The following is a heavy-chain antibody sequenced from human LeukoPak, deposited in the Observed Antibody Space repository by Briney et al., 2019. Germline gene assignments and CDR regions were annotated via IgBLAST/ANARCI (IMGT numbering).Heavy chain of an antibody. CDR2: ISYDGSNN. CDR3: AKVGLTVTTILDYFDY. CDR1: GFTFSSYG. Sequence: GGSLRLSCAASGFTFSSYGMHWVRQAPGKGLEWVAVISYDGSNNYYADSVKGRFTISRDNSKNTLFLQMNSLRAEDTAVYYCAKVGLTVTTILDYFDYWGQGTLVTVSS. J-gene: IGHJ4*02. D-gene: IGHD4-11*01. V-gene: IGHV3-30*18.